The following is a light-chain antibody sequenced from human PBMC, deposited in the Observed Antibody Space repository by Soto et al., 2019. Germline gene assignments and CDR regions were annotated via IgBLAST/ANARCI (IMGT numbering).Light chain of an antibody. V-gene: IGKV3-15*01. CDR2: SAS. CDR3: RQYNNWPPLT. Sequence: EIVMTQSPATLSVSPGERATLSCRASQFVSSNLAWYQQKPGQAPRLLIYSASTRATGIPARFSGSGSGTEFTLTISSLQSEDFAVYYCRQYNNWPPLTFGGGTKVEIK. J-gene: IGKJ4*01. CDR1: QFVSSN.